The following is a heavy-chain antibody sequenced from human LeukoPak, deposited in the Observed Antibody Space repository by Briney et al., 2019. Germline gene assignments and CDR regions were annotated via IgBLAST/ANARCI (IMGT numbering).Heavy chain of an antibody. CDR2: IIPIFGTA. V-gene: IGHV1-69*05. CDR1: GGTFSSYA. J-gene: IGHJ6*03. D-gene: IGHD2-2*02. Sequence: GASVKVSCKASGGTFSSYAISWVRQAPGQGLEWMGGIIPIFGTANYAQKFQGRVTITTDESTSTAYMELSSLRSEDTAVYYCARDIVVVPAAIRPWDYYYYYMDVWGKGTTVTVSS. CDR3: ARDIVVVPAAIRPWDYYYYYMDV.